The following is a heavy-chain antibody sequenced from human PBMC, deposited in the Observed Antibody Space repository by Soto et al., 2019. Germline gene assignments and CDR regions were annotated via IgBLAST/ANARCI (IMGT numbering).Heavy chain of an antibody. CDR1: GFTFSSYS. V-gene: IGHV3-21*01. J-gene: IGHJ3*02. D-gene: IGHD2-21*02. CDR2: ISSSSSYI. Sequence: EVQLVESGGGLVKPGGSLRLSCAASGFTFSSYSMNWVRQAPGKGLEWVSSISSSSSYIYYADSVKGRFTISRDNAKNSLYLQMNRLRAEDTAVYYCARGRHIVVVTASHDDAFDIWGQGTMVTVSS. CDR3: ARGRHIVVVTASHDDAFDI.